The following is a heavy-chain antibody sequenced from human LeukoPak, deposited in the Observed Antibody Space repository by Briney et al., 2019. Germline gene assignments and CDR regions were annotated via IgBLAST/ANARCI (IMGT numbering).Heavy chain of an antibody. D-gene: IGHD1-1*01. Sequence: PSETLSLTCTVSGGSITSDHWNWIRQPPGKGLEWMGCIYYSGRTYYNTSLNSRVTISVDMSKNHCSLRLNSVTDEDTAVYYCARKNDFDLWGQGTLVTVSS. CDR1: GGSITSDH. CDR3: ARKNDFDL. V-gene: IGHV4-59*01. J-gene: IGHJ4*01. CDR2: IYYSGRT.